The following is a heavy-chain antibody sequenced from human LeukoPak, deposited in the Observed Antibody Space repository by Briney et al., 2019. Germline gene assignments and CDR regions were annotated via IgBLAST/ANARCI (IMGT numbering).Heavy chain of an antibody. D-gene: IGHD2-15*01. Sequence: SETLSLTCTVSGVPIGTYHCTWIRQPPGQGLECIGQTSYHGNSYYNPSLTSRVTISGDTSKNRFSLRLSTVTAADTAVYYCARCRIPYCSGGNCFQPYFDYWGQGALVTVSS. CDR1: GVPIGTYH. V-gene: IGHV4-59*01. CDR3: ARCRIPYCSGGNCFQPYFDY. J-gene: IGHJ4*02. CDR2: TSYHGNS.